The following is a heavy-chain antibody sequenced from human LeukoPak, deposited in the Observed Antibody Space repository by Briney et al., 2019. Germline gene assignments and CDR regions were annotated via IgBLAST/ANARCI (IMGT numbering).Heavy chain of an antibody. J-gene: IGHJ3*02. D-gene: IGHD3-3*01. CDR3: ARGSITIFGDAFDI. V-gene: IGHV4-4*07. CDR2: IYTSGST. Sequence: PSETLSLTCTVSGGSISSYYWSWIRQPAGKGLEWIGRIYTSGSTNYNPSLKSRVTMPVDTSKNQFSLKLSSVTAADTAVYYCARGSITIFGDAFDIWGQGTMVTVSS. CDR1: GGSISSYY.